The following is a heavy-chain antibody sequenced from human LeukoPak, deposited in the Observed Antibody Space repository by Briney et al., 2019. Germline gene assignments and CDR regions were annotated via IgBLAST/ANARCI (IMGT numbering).Heavy chain of an antibody. CDR3: ARQNDYYDSSGYDY. CDR2: IYTSGST. CDR1: GGSISSYY. J-gene: IGHJ4*02. D-gene: IGHD3-22*01. Sequence: PSETLSLTCTVSGGSISSYYWSWIRQPAGKGLEWIGRIYTSGSTNYNPSLKSRVTMSVDTSKNQFSLKLSSVTAADTAVYYCARQNDYYDSSGYDYWGQGTLVTVSS. V-gene: IGHV4-4*07.